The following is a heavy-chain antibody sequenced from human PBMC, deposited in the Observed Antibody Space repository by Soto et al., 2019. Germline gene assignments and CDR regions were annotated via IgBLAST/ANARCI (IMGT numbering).Heavy chain of an antibody. D-gene: IGHD3-10*01. J-gene: IGHJ5*02. Sequence: QVQLQESGPGLVKPSQTLSLTCTVSGGSVNVGDHYWSWIRQFPGRGLEWIGYISYSGNTYYNPSLKGRVTVSLDISKSQFSLKLASVTAADTAMYYCAREEVAYFGSGSHNWFDPWGQGTLVTVSS. CDR3: AREEVAYFGSGSHNWFDP. V-gene: IGHV4-31*03. CDR1: GGSVNVGDHY. CDR2: ISYSGNT.